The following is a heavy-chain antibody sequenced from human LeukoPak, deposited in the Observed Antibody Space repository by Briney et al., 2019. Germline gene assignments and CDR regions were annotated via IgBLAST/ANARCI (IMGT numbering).Heavy chain of an antibody. CDR3: ARLTYYDYVWGSYRPKYFDY. Sequence: SETLSLTCAVYGGSFSGYYWSWIRQPPGKGLEWIGEINHSGSTNYNPSLKTGVTISVDTSKNQFSLKLSSLTAADTAVYYCARLTYYDYVWGSYRPKYFDYWGQGTLVTVSS. D-gene: IGHD3-16*02. V-gene: IGHV4-34*01. J-gene: IGHJ4*02. CDR1: GGSFSGYY. CDR2: INHSGST.